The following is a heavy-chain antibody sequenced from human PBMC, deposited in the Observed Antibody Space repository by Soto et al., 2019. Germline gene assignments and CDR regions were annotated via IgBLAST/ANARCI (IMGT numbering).Heavy chain of an antibody. CDR2: IKSKTDGGTT. CDR1: VFTFSNAW. D-gene: IGHD3-3*01. J-gene: IGHJ4*02. CDR3: TTLNMYYDFWSGYYTDY. V-gene: IGHV3-15*01. Sequence: GSLRLSCAASVFTFSNAWMSWVRQAPGKGLEWVGRIKSKTDGGTTDYAAPVKGRFTISRDDSKNTLYLQMNSLKTEDTAVYYCTTLNMYYDFWSGYYTDYWGQGTLVTVSS.